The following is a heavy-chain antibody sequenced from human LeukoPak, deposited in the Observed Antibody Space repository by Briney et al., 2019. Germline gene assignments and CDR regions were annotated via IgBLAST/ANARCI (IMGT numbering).Heavy chain of an antibody. CDR1: GFTVSSNY. CDR2: NKGDGTSE. CDR3: VRDRGWYHFDL. V-gene: IGHV3-7*01. Sequence: PGGSLRLSCAASGFTVSSNYMSWIRQAPGKGLEWVAHNKGDGTSEKYLDSVKGRFTISRDNTKNSLFLQLNSLRAEDTAVYYCVRDRGWYHFDLWGQGTLVTVSS. D-gene: IGHD3-10*01. J-gene: IGHJ4*02.